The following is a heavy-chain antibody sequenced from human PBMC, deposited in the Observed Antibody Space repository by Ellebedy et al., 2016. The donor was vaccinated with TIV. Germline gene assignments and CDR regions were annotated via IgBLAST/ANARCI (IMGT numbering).Heavy chain of an antibody. Sequence: SETLSLTXTVSGGSISSYYWSWIRQPPGKGLEWIGYIYYSGSTNYNPSLKSRVTISVDTSKNQFSLKLSSVTAADTAVYFCARGVDYYDPFDYWGQGTLVTVSS. CDR3: ARGVDYYDPFDY. D-gene: IGHD3-22*01. CDR1: GGSISSYY. J-gene: IGHJ4*02. CDR2: IYYSGST. V-gene: IGHV4-59*01.